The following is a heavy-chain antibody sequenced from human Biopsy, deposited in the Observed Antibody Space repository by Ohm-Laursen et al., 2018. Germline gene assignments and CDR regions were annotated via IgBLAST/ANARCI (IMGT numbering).Heavy chain of an antibody. CDR3: AGAGGHSF. J-gene: IGHJ4*02. D-gene: IGHD1-26*01. CDR2: ISPSGGTT. CDR1: NFTFSSYA. V-gene: IGHV3-23*01. Sequence: SLRLSCSAPNFTFSSYAMSWVRQAPGKGLEWVSGISPSGGTTYYAGSVKGRFTVSRDNSKDTVYLQMNALRVDDTAMYYCAGAGGHSFWGQGALVTVSS.